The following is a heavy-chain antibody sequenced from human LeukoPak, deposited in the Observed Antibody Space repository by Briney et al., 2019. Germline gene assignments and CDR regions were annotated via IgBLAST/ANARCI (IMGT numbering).Heavy chain of an antibody. D-gene: IGHD2-2*01. V-gene: IGHV1-46*01. CDR1: GYSFTGYY. CDR3: ARGSRSGTSWYDN. Sequence: GSSVKVSCKASGYSFTGYYMHWVRQAPGQGLEWMGIINPSGGSTNYAQKFQGRVTMTRDTSTSTVYMELSSLRSEDTAVYFCARGSRSGTSWYDNWGQGTLVTVSS. CDR2: INPSGGST. J-gene: IGHJ4*02.